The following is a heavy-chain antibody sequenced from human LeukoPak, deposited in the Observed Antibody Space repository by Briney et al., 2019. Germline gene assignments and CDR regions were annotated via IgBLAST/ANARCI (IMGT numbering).Heavy chain of an antibody. J-gene: IGHJ5*02. D-gene: IGHD2-2*02. Sequence: ASVKVSCKASGGTFSSYAISWVRHAHGQGLEWMGGIIPIFGTANYAQKFQGRVTITTDESTSTAYMELSSLRSEDTAVYYCASRVPAAIRNGWFDPWGQGTLVTVSS. CDR2: IIPIFGTA. V-gene: IGHV1-69*05. CDR3: ASRVPAAIRNGWFDP. CDR1: GGTFSSYA.